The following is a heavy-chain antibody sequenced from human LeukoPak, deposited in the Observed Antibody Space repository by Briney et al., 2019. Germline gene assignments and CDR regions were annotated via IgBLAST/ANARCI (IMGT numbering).Heavy chain of an antibody. CDR2: ISGIGTYT. J-gene: IGHJ4*02. D-gene: IGHD3-10*01. Sequence: GGSLRLSCAASGFPFGTYAMSWVRQGPGRGLEWVSAISGIGTYTYYADSVKGRFTISRDNSKNTLYLQMHSLRAEDTAVYYCARDGSFGSNYWGQGTLVTVSS. CDR3: ARDGSFGSNY. V-gene: IGHV3-23*01. CDR1: GFPFGTYA.